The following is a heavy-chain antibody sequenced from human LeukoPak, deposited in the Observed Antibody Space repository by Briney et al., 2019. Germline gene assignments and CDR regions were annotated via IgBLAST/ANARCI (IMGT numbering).Heavy chain of an antibody. J-gene: IGHJ2*01. CDR3: AKDHSDSRWYFDL. V-gene: IGHV3-30*18. CDR1: GFTFSSYG. Sequence: GRSLRLSCAASGFTFSSYGMHWVRQAPGKGLEGVALISYDGSSKYYADSVKGRFTISRDNSKNTLYLQMNSLRTEDTAVYYCAKDHSDSRWYFDLWGRGTLVTVSS. D-gene: IGHD1-26*01. CDR2: ISYDGSSK.